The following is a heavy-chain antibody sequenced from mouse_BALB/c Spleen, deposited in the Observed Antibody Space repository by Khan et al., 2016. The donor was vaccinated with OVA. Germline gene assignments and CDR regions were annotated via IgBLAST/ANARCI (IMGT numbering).Heavy chain of an antibody. CDR3: TRSFDSYYFDY. J-gene: IGHJ2*01. Sequence: VQLKESGTVLARPGASVKMSCKASGYSFTSYWIHWVKQRPGQGLEWIGAIYPGNSDTRNNQKFKGQATLTAVPSASTAYMELSSLTNEDSAVYYCTRSFDSYYFDYWGQGTTLTVSS. V-gene: IGHV1-5*01. D-gene: IGHD2-4*01. CDR1: GYSFTSYW. CDR2: IYPGNSDT.